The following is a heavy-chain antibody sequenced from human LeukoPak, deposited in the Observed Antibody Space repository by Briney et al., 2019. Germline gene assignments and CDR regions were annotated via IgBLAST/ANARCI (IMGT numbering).Heavy chain of an antibody. J-gene: IGHJ4*02. V-gene: IGHV3-21*01. CDR2: ISSSSSYI. D-gene: IGHD3-3*01. CDR1: GFTFSSHS. Sequence: GGSLRLSCAASGFTFSSHSMNWVRQAPGKGLEWVSSISSSSSYIYYADSVKGRFTISRDNAKNSLYLQMNSLRAEDTAVYYCARDRNTDFWSGYYTNYCDYWGQGTLVTVSS. CDR3: ARDRNTDFWSGYYTNYCDY.